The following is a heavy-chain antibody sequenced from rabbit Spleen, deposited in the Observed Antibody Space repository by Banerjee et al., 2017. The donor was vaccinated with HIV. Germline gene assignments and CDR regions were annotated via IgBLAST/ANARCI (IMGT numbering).Heavy chain of an antibody. J-gene: IGHJ6*01. CDR3: ARQTTGNYFPVRLDL. Sequence: QEQLEESGGGLVQPGGTLTLTCTASGFSFSSNDYMCWVRQAPGKGLEWIACIYTGSSGSTYYASWARGRFTVSKASSTTVTLQMTGLTAADTATYFCARQTTGNYFPVRLDLWGPGTLVTVS. D-gene: IGHD7-1*01. CDR1: GFSFSSNDY. CDR2: IYTGSSGST. V-gene: IGHV1S45*01.